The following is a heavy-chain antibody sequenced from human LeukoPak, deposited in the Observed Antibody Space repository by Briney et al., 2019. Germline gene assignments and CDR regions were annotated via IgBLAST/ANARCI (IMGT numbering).Heavy chain of an antibody. D-gene: IGHD2-15*01. J-gene: IGHJ6*02. CDR2: IYYSGST. Sequence: PSETLSLTCTVSGGSISSGGYYWSWIRQHPGKGLEWIGYIYYSGSTYYNPSLKSRVTTSVDTSKNQFSLKLSSVTAADTAVYYCARDHIVVVVAATPGFYYYYGMDVWGQGTTVTVSS. V-gene: IGHV4-31*03. CDR3: ARDHIVVVVAATPGFYYYYGMDV. CDR1: GGSISSGGYY.